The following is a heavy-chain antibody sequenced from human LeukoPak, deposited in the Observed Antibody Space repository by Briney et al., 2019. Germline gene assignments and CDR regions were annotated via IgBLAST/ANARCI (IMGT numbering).Heavy chain of an antibody. D-gene: IGHD3-22*01. CDR2: ISYDGSNK. J-gene: IGHJ4*02. CDR3: ARSFFGSSSYYGVGDY. Sequence: GGSLRLSCAASGFTFSSNAMHWVRQAPGTGLEWVATISYDGSNKYYADSVKGRFTISRDNSKNTLFLQMNSLRVEDTAVYYCARSFFGSSSYYGVGDYWGQGTLVTVFS. CDR1: GFTFSSNA. V-gene: IGHV3-30*04.